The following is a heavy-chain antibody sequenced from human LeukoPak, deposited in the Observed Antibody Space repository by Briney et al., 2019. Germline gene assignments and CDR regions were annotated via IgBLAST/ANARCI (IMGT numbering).Heavy chain of an antibody. V-gene: IGHV4-39*01. J-gene: IGHJ4*02. D-gene: IGHD2-2*01. Sequence: SETLSLTCTVSGGSISSSRYYWGWIRQPPGKGLEWIGSIYYSGSTYYNPSLKSRVTISVDTSKNQFSLKLSSVTAADTAVYYCARGTSHCFDYWGQGTLVTVSS. CDR3: ARGTSHCFDY. CDR1: GGSISSSRYY. CDR2: IYYSGST.